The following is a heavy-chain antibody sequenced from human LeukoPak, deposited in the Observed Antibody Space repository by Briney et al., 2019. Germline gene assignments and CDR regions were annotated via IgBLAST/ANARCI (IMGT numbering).Heavy chain of an antibody. J-gene: IGHJ4*02. CDR1: GFTFSSYA. Sequence: PGGSLRLSCAASGFTFSSYAMSWVRQAPGKGLEWVSAISGSGGSTYYADSVKGRFTISRDNSKNTLYLQMNNLRVDGTAVYYCAKKGQADDGGKPDWGQGTLVTVSS. CDR2: ISGSGGST. CDR3: AKKGQADDGGKPD. V-gene: IGHV3-23*01.